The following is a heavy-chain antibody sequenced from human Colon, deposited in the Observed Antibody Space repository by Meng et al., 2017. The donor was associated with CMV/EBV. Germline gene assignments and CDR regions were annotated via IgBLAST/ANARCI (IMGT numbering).Heavy chain of an antibody. D-gene: IGHD3-3*01. CDR3: ARGLDYSFWSSP. Sequence: GGSLRLSCAASGFTFSSFFVSWVRQAPGKGLEWVSSISNSGTYMYYADSVKGRFTISRDNAKKSVFLQMNSLRADDTAVYYCARGLDYSFWSSPWGQGTLVTVSS. CDR2: ISNSGTYM. CDR1: GFTFSSFF. V-gene: IGHV3-21*01. J-gene: IGHJ5*01.